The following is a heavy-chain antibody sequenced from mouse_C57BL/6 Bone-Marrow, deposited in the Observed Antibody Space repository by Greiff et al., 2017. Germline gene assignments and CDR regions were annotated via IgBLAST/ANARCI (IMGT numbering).Heavy chain of an antibody. V-gene: IGHV1-50*01. CDR2: IDPSDSYT. J-gene: IGHJ4*01. Sequence: QVHVKQPGAELVKPGASVKLSCKASGYTFTSYWMQWVKQRPGQGLEWIGEIDPSDSYTNYNQKFKGKATLTVDTSSSTAYMQLSSLTSEDSAVYYCAREEDYDLAMDYWGQGTSVTVSS. CDR1: GYTFTSYW. D-gene: IGHD2-4*01. CDR3: AREEDYDLAMDY.